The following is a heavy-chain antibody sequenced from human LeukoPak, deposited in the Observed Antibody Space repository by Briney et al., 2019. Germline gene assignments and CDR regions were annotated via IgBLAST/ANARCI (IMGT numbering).Heavy chain of an antibody. D-gene: IGHD3-16*01. Sequence: ASVKVSCKASGYTFTGYYMHGVRQAPGQGLEWMGRINPNSGGTNYAQKFQGRVTMTRDTSISTAYMELSRLRSDDTAVYYCARDPTYDYVWADWGQGTLVTVSS. V-gene: IGHV1-2*06. J-gene: IGHJ4*02. CDR2: INPNSGGT. CDR1: GYTFTGYY. CDR3: ARDPTYDYVWAD.